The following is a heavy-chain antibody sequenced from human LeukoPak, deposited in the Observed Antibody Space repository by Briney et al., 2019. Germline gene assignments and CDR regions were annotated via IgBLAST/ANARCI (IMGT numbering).Heavy chain of an antibody. V-gene: IGHV3-7*03. J-gene: IGHJ4*02. Sequence: GGSLRLSCAGSGFLFNTNWMTWVRQAPGKGLEWVANIKQDGSEKYYVDSVKGRFTISRDNAKNSLYLQMNSLRAEDTAVYYCARGPYCSNTSCHMYGTAHDYWGQGTLVTVSS. D-gene: IGHD2-2*02. CDR2: IKQDGSEK. CDR1: GFLFNTNW. CDR3: ARGPYCSNTSCHMYGTAHDY.